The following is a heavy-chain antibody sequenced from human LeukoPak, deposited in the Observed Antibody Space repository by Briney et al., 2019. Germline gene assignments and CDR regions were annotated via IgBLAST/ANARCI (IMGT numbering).Heavy chain of an antibody. CDR3: AKDITASRDFWGGYLPRDAFDI. D-gene: IGHD3-3*01. Sequence: GRSLRLSCAASGFTFDDYAMHWVRQAPGKGLEWVSLISWDGGSTYYADSVKGRFTISRDNSKNSLYLQMNSLRAEDTALYYCAKDITASRDFWGGYLPRDAFDIWGQGTMVTVSS. J-gene: IGHJ3*02. CDR2: ISWDGGST. V-gene: IGHV3-43D*03. CDR1: GFTFDDYA.